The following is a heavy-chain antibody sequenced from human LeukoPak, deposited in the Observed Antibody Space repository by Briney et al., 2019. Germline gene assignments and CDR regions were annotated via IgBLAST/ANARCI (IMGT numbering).Heavy chain of an antibody. CDR3: ARIYGSGSSYDAFDI. CDR2: INPNSGGT. D-gene: IGHD3-10*01. V-gene: IGHV1-2*02. Sequence: ASVKVSCKASGYTFTGYYMHWVRQAPGQGLEWMGWINPNSGGTNYAQKFQGRVTMTRDTSISTAYMELSRLRSDDTAVYYCARIYGSGSSYDAFDIWGQGTMATVSS. CDR1: GYTFTGYY. J-gene: IGHJ3*02.